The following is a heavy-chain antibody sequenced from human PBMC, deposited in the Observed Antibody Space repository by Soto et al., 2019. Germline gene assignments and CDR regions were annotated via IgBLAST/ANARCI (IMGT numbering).Heavy chain of an antibody. CDR3: ATSYGSGYRAFDS. V-gene: IGHV1-69*02. D-gene: IGHD3-10*01. CDR1: GDTFNFYT. J-gene: IGHJ4*02. CDR2: INPILSMS. Sequence: QVQLVQSGADVQRPGSSVRVSCKASGDTFNFYTINWVRQAPGQGLQWMGRINPILSMSTYAPRFQGRVTMTPDKSTSTAYMELSSLRSEDTAMYYCATSYGSGYRAFDSWGQGALVTVSS.